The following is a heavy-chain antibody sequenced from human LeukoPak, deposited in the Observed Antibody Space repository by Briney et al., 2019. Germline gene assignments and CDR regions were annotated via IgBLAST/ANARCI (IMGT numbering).Heavy chain of an antibody. D-gene: IGHD6-13*01. CDR3: AKVAPLGTSWYAFNY. Sequence: HPGGSLRLSWAASGFSFSTYAMGWVRQAPGEGLEWVAGISSDGDSTSSADPVKGRFTISRDNSKNTLSLYMTSLRAEDTALYFCAKVAPLGTSWYAFNYWGQGTLVTVSS. J-gene: IGHJ4*02. V-gene: IGHV3-23*01. CDR2: ISSDGDST. CDR1: GFSFSTYA.